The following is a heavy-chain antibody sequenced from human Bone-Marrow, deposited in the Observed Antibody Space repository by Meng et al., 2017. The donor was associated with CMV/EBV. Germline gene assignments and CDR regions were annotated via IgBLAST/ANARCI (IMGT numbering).Heavy chain of an antibody. CDR1: QFTFSRYG. J-gene: IGHJ6*02. D-gene: IGHD2-2*01. CDR3: ARDFSRYQLFSYYYSLDV. V-gene: IGHV3-30-3*01. CDR2: ISFDGSNK. Sequence: GESLKISCAASQFTFSRYGLHWVRQAPGKGLEWVAVISFDGSNKYYADSVKGRFTISRDNSKNTLFLQMNSLRVDDTAVYYCARDFSRYQLFSYYYSLDVWGQGTTVTVYS.